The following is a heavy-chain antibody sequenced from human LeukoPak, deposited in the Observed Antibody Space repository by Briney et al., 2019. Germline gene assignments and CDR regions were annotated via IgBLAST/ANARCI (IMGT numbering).Heavy chain of an antibody. CDR2: IYSGGST. CDR1: GFTVSSNY. J-gene: IGHJ4*02. CDR3: ARDRRGPEYYFDY. Sequence: GGSLRLSCAASGFTVSSNYMSWVRQAPGKGLEWASVIYSGGSTYYADSVKGRFTISRDNSKNTLYLQMNSLRAEDTAVYYCARDRRGPEYYFDYWGQGTLVTVSS. V-gene: IGHV3-53*01.